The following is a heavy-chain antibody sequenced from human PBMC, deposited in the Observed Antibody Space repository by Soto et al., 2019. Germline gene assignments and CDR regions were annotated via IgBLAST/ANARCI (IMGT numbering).Heavy chain of an antibody. CDR3: ARLRSDAFDI. Sequence: EVQLVESGGGLVKPGESLRLSCAASGFTFSYFTMNWVRQAPGKGLVWVAAISSSSSHKYSADSVRGRFTFSRDNANNSLYLQMNSLRVEDTAIYYCARLRSDAFDIWGQGTLVTVSS. J-gene: IGHJ3*02. CDR1: GFTFSYFT. CDR2: ISSSSSHK. V-gene: IGHV3-21*01. D-gene: IGHD4-17*01.